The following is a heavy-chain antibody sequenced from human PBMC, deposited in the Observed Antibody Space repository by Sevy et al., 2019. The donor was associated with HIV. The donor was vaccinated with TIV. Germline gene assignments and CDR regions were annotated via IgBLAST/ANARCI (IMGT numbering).Heavy chain of an antibody. V-gene: IGHV6-1*01. CDR3: ARDNWNYGYYGMDV. J-gene: IGHJ6*02. CDR2: TYYRSKWYN. D-gene: IGHD1-7*01. Sequence: SQTLSLTCAISGDSVSSNSAAWNWIRQSPSRGLEWLRWTYYRSKWYNDYAVSVKSRIIINPDTSKNQFSLQLNSVTPEDTAVYYCARDNWNYGYYGMDVWGQGTTVTVSS. CDR1: GDSVSSNSAA.